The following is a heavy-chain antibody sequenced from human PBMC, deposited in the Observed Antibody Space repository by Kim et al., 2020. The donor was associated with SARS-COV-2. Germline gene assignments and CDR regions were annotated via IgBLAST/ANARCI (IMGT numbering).Heavy chain of an antibody. CDR3: ARGSSYDARGIAAPPLGNYFDY. J-gene: IGHJ4*02. CDR1: GGTFSSYA. CDR2: IIPIFGTA. V-gene: IGHV1-69*13. D-gene: IGHD6-13*01. Sequence: SVKVSCKASGGTFSSYAISWVRQAPGQGLEWMGGIIPIFGTANYAQKFQGRVTITADESTSTAYMELSSLRSEDTAVYYCARGSSYDARGIAAPPLGNYFDYWGQGTLVTVSS.